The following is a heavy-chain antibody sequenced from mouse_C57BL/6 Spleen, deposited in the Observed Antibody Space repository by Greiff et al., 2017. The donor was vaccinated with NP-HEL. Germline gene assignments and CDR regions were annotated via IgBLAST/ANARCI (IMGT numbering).Heavy chain of an antibody. CDR1: GFTFSDYY. J-gene: IGHJ2*01. V-gene: IGHV5-12*01. CDR3: ARGDYYGSSDGLDY. D-gene: IGHD1-1*01. Sequence: EVQLVESGGGLVQPGGSLKLSCAASGFTFSDYYMYWVRQTPEKRLEWVAYISNGGGSTYYPDTVKGRFTISRDTAKNTLYLQMRRLKSEDTAMYYCARGDYYGSSDGLDYWGQGTTLTVSS. CDR2: ISNGGGST.